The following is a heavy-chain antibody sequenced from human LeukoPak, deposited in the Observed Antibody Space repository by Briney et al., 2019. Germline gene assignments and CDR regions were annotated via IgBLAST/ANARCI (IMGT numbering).Heavy chain of an antibody. CDR2: IKQDGSEK. CDR1: GFAFSVYW. D-gene: IGHD3-16*01. Sequence: GGSLRLSCAASGFAFSVYWMSWVRQAPGKGLEWVANIKQDGSEKYYVDSVKGRFTISRDNARNSLYLQMNSLRAEDTAVYYCARPRAYDSRDLDYWGQGALVTVSS. CDR3: ARPRAYDSRDLDY. J-gene: IGHJ4*02. V-gene: IGHV3-7*01.